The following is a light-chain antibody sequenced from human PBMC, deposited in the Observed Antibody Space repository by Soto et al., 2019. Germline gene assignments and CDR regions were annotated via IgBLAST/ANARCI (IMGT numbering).Light chain of an antibody. J-gene: IGKJ1*01. V-gene: IGKV1-5*01. CDR3: QEYNSYSGT. CDR1: QSLGIW. Sequence: DIQMTQSPSTLSASVGDRVTITCRASQSLGIWLAWHQQKPGKAPKLLIYEASTSKSGVPSRFSGSGSGTKFTLTISSLQPDDFATYYCQEYNSYSGTFDQGTKVEVK. CDR2: EAS.